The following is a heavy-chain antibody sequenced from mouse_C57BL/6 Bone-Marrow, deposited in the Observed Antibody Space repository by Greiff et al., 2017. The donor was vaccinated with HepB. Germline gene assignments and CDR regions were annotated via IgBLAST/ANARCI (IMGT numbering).Heavy chain of an antibody. Sequence: EVKLVESGPGLVKPSQSLSLTCSVTGYSITSGYYWNWIRQFPGNKLEWMGYISYDGSNNYNPSLKNRISITRDTSKNQFFLKLNSVTTEDTATYYCARENIYYGYDGGYWGQCTTLTVSS. D-gene: IGHD2-2*01. CDR3: ARENIYYGYDGGY. CDR2: ISYDGSN. V-gene: IGHV3-6*01. CDR1: GYSITSGYY. J-gene: IGHJ2*01.